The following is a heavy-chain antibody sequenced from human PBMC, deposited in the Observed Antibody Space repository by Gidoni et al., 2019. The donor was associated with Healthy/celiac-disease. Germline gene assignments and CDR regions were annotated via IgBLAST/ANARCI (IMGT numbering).Heavy chain of an antibody. CDR2: ISSSSSYI. Sequence: EVQLVESGGGLVKPGGSRRLSCAASGFTFSSYSMNWVRQAPGKGLVWVSSISSSSSYIYYADSVKGRFTISRDNAKNSLYLQMNSLRAEDTAVYYCARLSYDSSGYGVDPWGQGTLVTVSS. J-gene: IGHJ5*02. V-gene: IGHV3-21*01. CDR3: ARLSYDSSGYGVDP. D-gene: IGHD3-22*01. CDR1: GFTFSSYS.